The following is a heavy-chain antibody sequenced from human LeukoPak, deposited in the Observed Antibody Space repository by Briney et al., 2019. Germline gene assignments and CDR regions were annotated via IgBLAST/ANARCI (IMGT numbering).Heavy chain of an antibody. V-gene: IGHV4-39*07. CDR3: ASPHDYGGNSRQTFGY. CDR2: IYYSGST. CDR1: GGSISSSSYY. J-gene: IGHJ4*02. D-gene: IGHD4-23*01. Sequence: PSETLSLTCTVSGGSISSSSYYWGWIRQPPGKGLEWIGSIYYSGSTYYNPSLKGRVTISVDTSKNQFSLKLSSVTAADTAVYYCASPHDYGGNSRQTFGYWGQGALVTVSS.